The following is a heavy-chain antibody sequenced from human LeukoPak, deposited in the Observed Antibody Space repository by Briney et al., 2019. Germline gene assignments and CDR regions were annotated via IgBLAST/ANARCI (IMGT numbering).Heavy chain of an antibody. J-gene: IGHJ5*02. V-gene: IGHV4-59*08. D-gene: IGHD5-12*01. Sequence: PSETLSLTCSVSGGSISSYYWSWIRQPPGKGLEWIGYIYYSGSTNYNPSLKSRVTISVDTSKNQFSLKVSSVTAADTAVYYCARYDSYDNWSDPWGQGTLVTVSS. CDR2: IYYSGST. CDR3: ARYDSYDNWSDP. CDR1: GGSISSYY.